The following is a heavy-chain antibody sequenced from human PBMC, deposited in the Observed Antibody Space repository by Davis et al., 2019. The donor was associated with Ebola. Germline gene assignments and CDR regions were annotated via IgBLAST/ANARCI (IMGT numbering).Heavy chain of an antibody. J-gene: IGHJ4*02. CDR1: GYIFAKST. D-gene: IGHD3/OR15-3a*01. CDR2: FSAYNGYT. CDR3: ARSPDWSLVLDH. Sequence: ASVKVSCKASGYIFAKSTITWVRQAPGQGLEWMGLFSAYNGYTNSAPKLQGRITMTRDTSTSTVYMELNSLTSLDTAVYYCARSPDWSLVLDHWGQGTLVTVSS. V-gene: IGHV1-18*01.